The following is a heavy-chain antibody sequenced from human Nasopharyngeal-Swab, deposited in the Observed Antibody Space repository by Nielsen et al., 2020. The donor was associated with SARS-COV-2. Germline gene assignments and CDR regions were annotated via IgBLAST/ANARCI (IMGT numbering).Heavy chain of an antibody. CDR3: GRDLGGYGGS. D-gene: IGHD5-12*01. CDR1: GFTFRSYW. J-gene: IGHJ5*02. Sequence: GGSLRLSCAASGFTFRSYWMHWVRQVPGEGLVWVSRIDTDGSVTNYADSVQGRFTIPRDNAKNSLYLQMNSRRAEDTAIYYCGRDLGGYGGSWGQGALVIVSS. CDR2: IDTDGSVT. V-gene: IGHV3-74*01.